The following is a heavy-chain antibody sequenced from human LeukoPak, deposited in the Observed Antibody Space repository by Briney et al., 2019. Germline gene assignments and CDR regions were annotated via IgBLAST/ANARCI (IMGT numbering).Heavy chain of an antibody. CDR3: ARSYNSVVISNYYYYGMDV. J-gene: IGHJ6*02. CDR1: GGSISSYY. Sequence: SETLSLTCTVSGGSISSYYWSWIRQPPGKGLEWIGYIYYSGSTNYNPSLKSRVTISVDTSKNQFSLKLSSVTAADTAVYYCARSYNSVVISNYYYYGMDVWGQGPTVTVSS. V-gene: IGHV4-59*01. D-gene: IGHD3-22*01. CDR2: IYYSGST.